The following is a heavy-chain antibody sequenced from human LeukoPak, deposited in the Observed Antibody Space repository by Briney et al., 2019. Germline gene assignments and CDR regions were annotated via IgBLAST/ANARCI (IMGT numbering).Heavy chain of an antibody. J-gene: IGHJ6*02. CDR2: INHSGST. CDR1: GGSFSGFY. V-gene: IGHV4-34*01. CDR3: ARDYGDPYYYFYDMDV. Sequence: PSETLSLTCSVYGGSFSGFYWNWIRQPPGKGLEWIGEINHSGSTHYSPSLKSRLSISVDPSKNQFSLKLSSVTAADTAVYYCARDYGDPYYYFYDMDVWGQGTTVTVSS. D-gene: IGHD4-17*01.